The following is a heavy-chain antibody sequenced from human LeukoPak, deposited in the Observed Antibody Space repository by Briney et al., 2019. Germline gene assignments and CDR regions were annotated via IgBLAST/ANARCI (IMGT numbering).Heavy chain of an antibody. CDR3: AQKAPFSPEYSQH. D-gene: IGHD2/OR15-2a*01. V-gene: IGHV4-59*01. CDR2: IYHSGST. Sequence: SETLSLTCTVSGGSITSYFGTWIRQPPGKGLEWIGYIYHSGSTNYNPSLKSRVTISADTSKSQLSLKLRSVTAADTAVYYCAQKAPFSPEYSQHWGQGTLVTVSS. CDR1: GGSITSYF. J-gene: IGHJ1*01.